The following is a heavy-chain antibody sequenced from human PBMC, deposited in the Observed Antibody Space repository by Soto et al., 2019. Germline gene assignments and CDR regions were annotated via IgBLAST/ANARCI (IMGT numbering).Heavy chain of an antibody. J-gene: IGHJ6*02. Sequence: RESLKISCKGSGYNFHTYWIAWVRQMPGKGLEWMGFIYPHDSDTRYSPSFRGQVTISADKSINTAYLQWTSLKASDTAIYFCARPTDYHYGMQVWGPGTTVTVSS. CDR2: IYPHDSDT. CDR1: GYNFHTYW. CDR3: ARPTDYHYGMQV. V-gene: IGHV5-51*01. D-gene: IGHD4-17*01.